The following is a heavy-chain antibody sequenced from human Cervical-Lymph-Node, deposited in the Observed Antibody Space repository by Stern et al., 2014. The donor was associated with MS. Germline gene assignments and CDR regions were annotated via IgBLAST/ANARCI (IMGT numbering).Heavy chain of an antibody. CDR1: GYTFTGYY. Sequence: MQLVESGAEVKKPGASVKVSCKASGYTFTGYYMHWVRQAPGQGLEWMGRIKPNSGGTNYAQKFQGRVTMTRDTSISTAYMELSRLRSDDTAVYYCAREGRVRGYELVDWGQGTLVTVSS. CDR3: AREGRVRGYELVD. CDR2: IKPNSGGT. D-gene: IGHD5-12*01. J-gene: IGHJ4*02. V-gene: IGHV1-2*06.